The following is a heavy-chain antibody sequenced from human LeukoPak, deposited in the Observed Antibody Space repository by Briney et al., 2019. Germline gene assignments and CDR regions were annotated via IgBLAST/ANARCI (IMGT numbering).Heavy chain of an antibody. J-gene: IGHJ4*02. V-gene: IGHV3-9*01. Sequence: HSGRSLRLSCAASGFTFDDYAMHWVRQAPGKGLEWVSGSSWNSGSIGYADSVKGRFTISRDNAKNSLYLQMNSLRAEDTALYYCAKDIRSSGPPYYFDYWGQGTLVTVPS. D-gene: IGHD6-19*01. CDR3: AKDIRSSGPPYYFDY. CDR1: GFTFDDYA. CDR2: SSWNSGSI.